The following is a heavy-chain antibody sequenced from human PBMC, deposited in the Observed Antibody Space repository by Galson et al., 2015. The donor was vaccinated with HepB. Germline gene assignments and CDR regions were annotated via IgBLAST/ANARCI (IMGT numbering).Heavy chain of an antibody. CDR2: FIPVFGTA. J-gene: IGHJ1*01. CDR1: GENFNTYA. V-gene: IGHV1-69*06. Sequence: SVKVSCKASGENFNTYAIGWVRQAPGQRLEWLGGFIPVFGTANYAEKFRGRVSITADKSTYTVYMELRGLRSEDTALYYCATYCSGDCYRGLDWGQVTLVIVSS. CDR3: ATYCSGDCYRGLD. D-gene: IGHD2-21*02.